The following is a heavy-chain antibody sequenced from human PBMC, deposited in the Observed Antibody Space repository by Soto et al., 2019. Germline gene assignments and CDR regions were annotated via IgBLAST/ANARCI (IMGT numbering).Heavy chain of an antibody. D-gene: IGHD6-19*01. CDR2: ISNDGSKR. Sequence: PGESLKISCATSGFSFSTYAIHWVRQAPGKGLDWVAVISNDGSKRYYAQSVKGRFTISRDNSNNTVDLQMNSLRAEDTALYYCARSIAVAGLDYWGPGTLVTVSS. CDR3: ARSIAVAGLDY. CDR1: GFSFSTYA. J-gene: IGHJ4*02. V-gene: IGHV3-30-3*01.